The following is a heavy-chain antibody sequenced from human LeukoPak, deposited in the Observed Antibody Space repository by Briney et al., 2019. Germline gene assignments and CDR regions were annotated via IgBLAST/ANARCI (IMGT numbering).Heavy chain of an antibody. J-gene: IGHJ4*02. CDR1: GFTFNSYG. Sequence: PGGSLRLSCAASGFTFNSYGMHCVRQAPGKGLEWVAVISYDGSNKYSADSVKGRFTISRDNSKNTLYLQMNSLRAEDTAVYYCATDHGFHYGAYFDYWGQGTLVTVSS. D-gene: IGHD4-17*01. CDR3: ATDHGFHYGAYFDY. V-gene: IGHV3-30*03. CDR2: ISYDGSNK.